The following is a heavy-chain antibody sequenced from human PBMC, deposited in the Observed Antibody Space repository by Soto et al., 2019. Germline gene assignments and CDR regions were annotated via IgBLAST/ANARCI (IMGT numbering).Heavy chain of an antibody. Sequence: ASVKVSCKASGYTFTSYGISWVRQAPGQGLEWMGWINAYNGNTNYAQKLQGRVTITRDTSASTAYMELSSLRSEDTAVYYCARNRYCSSTSCSARYYMDVWGKGTTVTVSS. CDR3: ARNRYCSSTSCSARYYMDV. V-gene: IGHV1-18*01. D-gene: IGHD2-2*01. J-gene: IGHJ6*03. CDR2: INAYNGNT. CDR1: GYTFTSYG.